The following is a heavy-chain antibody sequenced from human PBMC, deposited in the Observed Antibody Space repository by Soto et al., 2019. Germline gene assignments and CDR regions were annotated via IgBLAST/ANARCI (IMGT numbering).Heavy chain of an antibody. V-gene: IGHV3-7*03. Sequence: GGSLRLSCAASAFPFSSYWMSWVRQSPGKGLEWVANIKQDGSEKYYVDSVKGRFTISRDNAKNSLYLQMNSLRAEDTAVYYCARDLFEAARRGPYAFDIWGQGTMVTIS. CDR2: IKQDGSEK. J-gene: IGHJ3*02. D-gene: IGHD6-6*01. CDR3: ARDLFEAARRGPYAFDI. CDR1: AFPFSSYW.